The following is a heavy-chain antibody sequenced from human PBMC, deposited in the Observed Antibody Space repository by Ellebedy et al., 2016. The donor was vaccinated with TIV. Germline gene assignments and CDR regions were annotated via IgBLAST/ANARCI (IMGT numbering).Heavy chain of an antibody. Sequence: GESLKISCTVSGFTFSSYPIHWVRLAPGKGLEWVTLISYDGTTEYNADSVKGRFTISRDNSKNTLYLQMSSLKTEDTAVYYCATEVVLEATTDYWGQGTLVTVSS. V-gene: IGHV3-30-3*01. CDR2: ISYDGTTE. J-gene: IGHJ4*02. CDR1: GFTFSSYP. D-gene: IGHD1-26*01. CDR3: ATEVVLEATTDY.